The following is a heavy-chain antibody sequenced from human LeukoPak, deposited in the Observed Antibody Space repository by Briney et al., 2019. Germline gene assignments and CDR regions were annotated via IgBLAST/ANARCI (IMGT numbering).Heavy chain of an antibody. CDR3: ARHGQERYYYDSSGYYAAFDI. Sequence: SETLSLTCTVSGGSISSSSYYWGWIRQPPGKGLEWLGSIYYSGSTYYNPSLKSRVTISVDTSKNQFSLKLSSVTAADTAVYYCARHGQERYYYDSSGYYAAFDIWGQGTMVTVSS. J-gene: IGHJ3*02. CDR1: GGSISSSSYY. V-gene: IGHV4-39*01. D-gene: IGHD3-22*01. CDR2: IYYSGST.